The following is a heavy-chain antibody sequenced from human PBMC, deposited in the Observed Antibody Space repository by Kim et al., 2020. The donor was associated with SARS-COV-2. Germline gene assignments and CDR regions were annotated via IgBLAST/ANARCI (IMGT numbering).Heavy chain of an antibody. D-gene: IGHD1-20*01. Sequence: ASVKVSCKASGYTFTSYGISWVRQAPGQGLAWMGWISAYNGNTNYAQKLQGRVTMTTDTSTSTAYMELRSLRADDTAVYYCATEYNWNYYGMDGWGQGTTVTFSS. CDR1: GYTFTSYG. V-gene: IGHV1-18*01. J-gene: IGHJ6*02. CDR2: ISAYNGNT. CDR3: ATEYNWNYYGMDG.